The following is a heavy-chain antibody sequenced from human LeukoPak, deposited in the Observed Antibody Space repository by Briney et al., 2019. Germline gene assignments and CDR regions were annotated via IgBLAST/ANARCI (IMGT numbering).Heavy chain of an antibody. Sequence: GGSLRLSCAASGFTFSSYAMNWVRQAPGKGLEWVSSISGRSADIYYADSVKGRFTISRDNAKNTLYLQMNSLRAEDTAVYYCARDRGSGLDYWGQGTLVTVSS. V-gene: IGHV3-21*01. D-gene: IGHD3-10*01. CDR3: ARDRGSGLDY. CDR1: GFTFSSYA. J-gene: IGHJ4*02. CDR2: ISGRSADI.